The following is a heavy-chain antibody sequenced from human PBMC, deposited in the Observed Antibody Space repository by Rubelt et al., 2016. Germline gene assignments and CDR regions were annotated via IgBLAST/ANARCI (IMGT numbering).Heavy chain of an antibody. D-gene: IGHD1-26*01. CDR1: GGSISSYY. V-gene: IGHV4-59*08. CDR3: ARHSRGSASAPTLFPLVSCEXSXXXXXSXXVXXLAXDV. CDR2: IYYRGST. J-gene: IGHJ6*01. Sequence: QVQLQESGPGLVKPSETLSLTCTVSGGSISSYYWSWIRQPPGKGLEWIGYIYYRGSTNYNPSLKSRVTISVDTSKNQFSLKLSSVTAADTAVYYCARHSRGSASAPTLFPLVSCEXSXXXXXSXXVXXLAXDV.